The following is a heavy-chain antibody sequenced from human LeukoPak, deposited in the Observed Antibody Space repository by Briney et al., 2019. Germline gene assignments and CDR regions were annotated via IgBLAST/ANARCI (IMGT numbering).Heavy chain of an antibody. CDR3: AKDGGYCSSTSCPEDNWFDP. CDR1: GFTFSSYG. Sequence: GGSLRLSCAASGFTFSSYGMHWVRQAPGKGLEWVAFIRYDGSNKYYADSVKGRFTISRDNSKNTLYLQMNCLRAEDTAVYYCAKDGGYCSSTSCPEDNWFDPWGQGTLVTVSS. CDR2: IRYDGSNK. J-gene: IGHJ5*02. V-gene: IGHV3-30*02. D-gene: IGHD2-2*01.